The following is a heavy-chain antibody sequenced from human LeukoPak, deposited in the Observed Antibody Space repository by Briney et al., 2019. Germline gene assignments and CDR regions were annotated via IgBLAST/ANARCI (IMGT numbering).Heavy chain of an antibody. CDR3: VIVRGYFDSSGTDY. CDR2: IITNGGSI. J-gene: IGHJ4*02. D-gene: IGHD3-9*01. Sequence: QTGGSLRLSCSASGFTFSSYTIHWVRQAPGKGLEFVSAIITNGGSIYYADSVKGRFTISRDNSKNTVYLQMSSLRAEDTGLYYCVIVRGYFDSSGTDYWGQGILVTVSS. V-gene: IGHV3-64D*06. CDR1: GFTFSSYT.